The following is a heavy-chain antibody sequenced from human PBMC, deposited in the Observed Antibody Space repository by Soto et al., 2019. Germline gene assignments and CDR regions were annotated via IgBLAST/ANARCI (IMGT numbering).Heavy chain of an antibody. CDR1: GGSLSGYY. J-gene: IGHJ6*02. D-gene: IGHD3-22*01. CDR3: ARGLGGYRYYYYYYGMDV. CDR2: INHSGST. Sequence: SETLSLTCAVYGGSLSGYYWSWIRQPPGKGLEWIGEINHSGSTNYNPSLKSRVTISVDTSKNQFSLKLSSVTAADTAVYYCARGLGGYRYYYYYYGMDVWGQGTTVTVSS. V-gene: IGHV4-34*01.